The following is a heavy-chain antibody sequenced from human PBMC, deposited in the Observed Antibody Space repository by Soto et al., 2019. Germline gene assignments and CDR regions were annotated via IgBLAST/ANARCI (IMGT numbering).Heavy chain of an antibody. CDR1: GYTFTSYD. CDR3: ARGRSRTAARPYYYYYMDV. Sequence: QVQLVQSGAEVKKPGASVKVSCKASGYTFTSYDINWVRQATGQGLEWMGWMNPNSGNTGYAQKFQGRVTMTRNTPRSTAYMELSSLRSEDTAVYYCARGRSRTAARPYYYYYMDVWGKGTTVTVSS. D-gene: IGHD6-6*01. J-gene: IGHJ6*03. CDR2: MNPNSGNT. V-gene: IGHV1-8*01.